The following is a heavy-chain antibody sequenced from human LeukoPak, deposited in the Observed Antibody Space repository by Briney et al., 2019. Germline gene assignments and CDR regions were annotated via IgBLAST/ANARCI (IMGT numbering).Heavy chain of an antibody. CDR3: ARDPPRYQLLSSPLPFDY. Sequence: GASVKVSCKASGYTFTGYYMHWVRQVPGQGLEWMGWINPNSGGTNYAQKFQGRVTMTRDTSISTAYMELSRLRSDDTAVYYCARDPPRYQLLSSPLPFDYWGQGTLVTVSS. V-gene: IGHV1-2*02. J-gene: IGHJ4*02. D-gene: IGHD2-2*01. CDR2: INPNSGGT. CDR1: GYTFTGYY.